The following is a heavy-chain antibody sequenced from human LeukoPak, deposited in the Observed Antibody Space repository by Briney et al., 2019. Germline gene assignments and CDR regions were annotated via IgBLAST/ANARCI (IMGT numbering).Heavy chain of an antibody. D-gene: IGHD4-23*01. CDR2: IKPDGSEK. Sequence: GGSLRLSCAASGFTFSSNWMTWVRQVPGRGLEWVANIKPDGSEKYYVDSVKGRFTISRDNAKNSLYLQMNSLRDEDTAVYYCARHDYGGNSGDYWGQGTLVTVSS. J-gene: IGHJ4*02. V-gene: IGHV3-7*02. CDR1: GFTFSSNW. CDR3: ARHDYGGNSGDY.